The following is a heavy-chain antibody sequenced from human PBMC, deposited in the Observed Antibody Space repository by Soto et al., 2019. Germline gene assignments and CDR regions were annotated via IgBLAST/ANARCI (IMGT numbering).Heavy chain of an antibody. CDR3: GRDQSFDRTYYYGIDV. CDR2: IYYSGGT. V-gene: IGHV4-59*12. D-gene: IGHD3-16*01. CDR1: GGSISSYY. J-gene: IGHJ6*02. Sequence: PSETLSLTCTVSGGSISSYYWSWIRQPPGKGLEWIGYIYYSGGTNYNPSLKSRVTISVDTSKNQFSLKLSSVSAADTAVYYCGRDQSFDRTYYYGIDVWGQGTTVNVSS.